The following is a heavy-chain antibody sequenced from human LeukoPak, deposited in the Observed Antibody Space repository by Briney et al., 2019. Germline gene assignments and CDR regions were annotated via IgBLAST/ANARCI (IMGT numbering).Heavy chain of an antibody. CDR3: AKSKSPYPMDYIFDF. J-gene: IGHJ4*02. D-gene: IGHD4-11*01. Sequence: GGSLRLSCAASGFSFSSYGMHWVRQAPGKGLEWVAVISNDGSITKYGDSVKGRFTISRDNSKNTLYVQMNSLRTDDAAVYYCAKSKSPYPMDYIFDFWGQGTLVTVSS. CDR1: GFSFSSYG. V-gene: IGHV3-30*18. CDR2: ISNDGSIT.